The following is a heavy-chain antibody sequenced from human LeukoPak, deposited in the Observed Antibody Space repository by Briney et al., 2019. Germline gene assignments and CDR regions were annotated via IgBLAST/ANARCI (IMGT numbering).Heavy chain of an antibody. CDR3: ARESGKFDY. CDR1: GLPIADFA. J-gene: IGHJ4*02. CDR2: ISGDGVST. Sequence: PGGSLRLSCVASGLPIADFAMHWVRQAPGKGLEWVSLISGDGVSTFYADSVKGRFSISRDNSKNSLSLEMNSMRTEDTAMYYCARESGKFDYWGQGTLVVVSS. V-gene: IGHV3-43*02.